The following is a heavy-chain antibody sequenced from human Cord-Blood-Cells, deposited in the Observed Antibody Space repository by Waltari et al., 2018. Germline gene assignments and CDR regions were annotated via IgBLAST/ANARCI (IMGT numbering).Heavy chain of an antibody. J-gene: IGHJ6*03. D-gene: IGHD1-7*01. V-gene: IGHV1-8*03. CDR1: GYTFTSYD. Sequence: QVQLVQSGAEVKKPGASVKVSCKASGYTFTSYDINWVRQATGPGLEWMGWMNPNSGNTGYAQKFQGRVTITRNTSISTAYMELSSLRSEDTAVYYCAKVGSDTGTLVYYYYMDVWGKGTTVTVSS. CDR3: AKVGSDTGTLVYYYYMDV. CDR2: MNPNSGNT.